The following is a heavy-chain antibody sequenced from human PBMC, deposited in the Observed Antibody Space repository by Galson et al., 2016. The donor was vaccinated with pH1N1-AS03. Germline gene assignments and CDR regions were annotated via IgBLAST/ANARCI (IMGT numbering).Heavy chain of an antibody. V-gene: IGHV4-59*01. CDR2: IYSIGGT. CDR3: AGATAVGPPYSDY. CDR1: SGSISSYS. J-gene: IGHJ4*02. D-gene: IGHD6-13*01. Sequence: ETLSLTCTVSSGSISSYSWNWIRQPPGKGLEWIGSIYSIGGTNYNPSLESRITISVETSKNQFSLKLRSVTAADTAVYCCAGATAVGPPYSDYWGQGTVATVSS.